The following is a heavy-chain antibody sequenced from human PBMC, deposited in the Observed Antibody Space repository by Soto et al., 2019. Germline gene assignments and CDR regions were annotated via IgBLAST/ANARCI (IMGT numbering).Heavy chain of an antibody. CDR3: ARDSSTRRIAVAGREKILHYGMDV. CDR1: GYTFTSYY. CDR2: INPSGGST. D-gene: IGHD6-19*01. V-gene: IGHV1-46*01. J-gene: IGHJ6*02. Sequence: QVQLVQSGAEVKKPGASVKVSCKASGYTFTSYYMHWVRQAPGQGLEWMGIINPSGGSTSYAQKFQGRVTMTREKSTSTVYMELSSLRSEDTAVYYCARDSSTRRIAVAGREKILHYGMDVWGQGTTVTVSS.